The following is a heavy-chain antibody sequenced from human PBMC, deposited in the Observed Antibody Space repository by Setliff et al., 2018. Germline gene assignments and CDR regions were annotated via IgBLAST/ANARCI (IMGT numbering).Heavy chain of an antibody. D-gene: IGHD1-1*01. J-gene: IGHJ4*02. CDR2: IYGTGST. CDR3: AKGGGRYHSDS. Sequence: SETLSLTCNVSGGSIRSGTYYWSWIRQPAERGLEWIGHIYGTGSTSYNPSLKSRVTISIDKSNNQFSLKLTSMTAADTAVYYCAKGGGRYHSDSWGQGILVTVSS. V-gene: IGHV4-61*09. CDR1: GGSIRSGTYY.